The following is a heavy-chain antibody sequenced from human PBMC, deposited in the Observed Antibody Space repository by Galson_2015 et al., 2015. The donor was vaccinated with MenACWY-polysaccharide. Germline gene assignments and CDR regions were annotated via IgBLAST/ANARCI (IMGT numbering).Heavy chain of an antibody. CDR2: ISGSGGST. CDR1: GFTSSSYA. Sequence: SLRLSCAGAGFTSSSYAINWARQPPGKGLEWVTGISGSGGSTFYANSVKGRFSISRDNSKNTLYLQMNSLRVEDAAVYYCAKRQYYYGNSDYTNPDSWGQGTLVTVSS. D-gene: IGHD3-22*01. V-gene: IGHV3-23*01. CDR3: AKRQYYYGNSDYTNPDS. J-gene: IGHJ4*02.